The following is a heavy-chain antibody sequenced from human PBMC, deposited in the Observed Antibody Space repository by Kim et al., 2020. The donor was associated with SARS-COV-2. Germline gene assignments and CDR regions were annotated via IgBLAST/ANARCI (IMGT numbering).Heavy chain of an antibody. CDR1: GFTFSNAW. J-gene: IGHJ4*02. Sequence: GGSLRLSCAASGFTFSNAWMSWVRQAPGKGLEWVGRIKSKTDGGTTDYAAPVKGRFTISRDDSKNTLYLQMNSLKTEDTAVYYCTTDLEFYSSTMVDYWGQGTLVTVSS. CDR2: IKSKTDGGTT. D-gene: IGHD6-19*01. V-gene: IGHV3-15*01. CDR3: TTDLEFYSSTMVDY.